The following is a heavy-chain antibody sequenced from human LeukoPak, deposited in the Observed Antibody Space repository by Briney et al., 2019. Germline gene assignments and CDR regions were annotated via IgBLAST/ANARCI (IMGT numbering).Heavy chain of an antibody. CDR3: ARDSRGYHQLSDY. D-gene: IGHD5-12*01. V-gene: IGHV3-21*01. Sequence: PGGSLRLSCAASGFTFSNYIMNWVRQAPGKGLEWVSSISSSSSYIYYADSVKGRFTISRDNAKNSLYLQMGSLRAEDTAVYYCARDSRGYHQLSDYWGQGTLVTVSS. J-gene: IGHJ4*02. CDR2: ISSSSSYI. CDR1: GFTFSNYI.